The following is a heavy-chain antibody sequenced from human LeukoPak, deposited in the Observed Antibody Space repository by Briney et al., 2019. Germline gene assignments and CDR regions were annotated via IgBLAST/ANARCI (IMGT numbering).Heavy chain of an antibody. CDR3: ARSEGYCSSASCDAYYYMDV. Sequence: GGSLRLSCAASGFTFSSFSMNWVRQAPGRGLEWVSSISTGSSYINYADSVKGRFAISSDNAQNSLYLQMTSLRAEDTAVYYCARSEGYCSSASCDAYYYMDVWGKGTTVTVSS. V-gene: IGHV3-21*01. CDR2: ISTGSSYI. D-gene: IGHD2-2*01. J-gene: IGHJ6*03. CDR1: GFTFSSFS.